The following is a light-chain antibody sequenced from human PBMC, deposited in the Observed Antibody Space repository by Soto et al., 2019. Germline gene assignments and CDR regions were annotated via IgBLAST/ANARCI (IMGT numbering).Light chain of an antibody. CDR1: QDIRID. V-gene: IGKV1-6*01. J-gene: IGKJ2*01. CDR2: AAS. Sequence: AIQMTQSPSSLSASVGDRVTITCRASQDIRIDLGWYQLKPGKAPKLLIYAASSLQSGVPSRFSGSGSGTDFTLTISSLQPEDFATYYGLQDYSYPYTFGQGTKLEIK. CDR3: LQDYSYPYT.